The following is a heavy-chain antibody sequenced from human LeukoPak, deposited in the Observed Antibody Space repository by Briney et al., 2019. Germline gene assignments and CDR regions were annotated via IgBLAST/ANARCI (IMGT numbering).Heavy chain of an antibody. Sequence: PGGSLRLSCAASGFTFSSYAMSWVRQAPGKGLEWVSAISGSGGSTYYADSVKDRFTISRDNSKNTLYLQMNSLRAEDTAVYYCAKPPLDCGGDCYDVFDYWGQGTLVTVSS. CDR2: ISGSGGST. D-gene: IGHD2-21*02. CDR3: AKPPLDCGGDCYDVFDY. V-gene: IGHV3-23*01. CDR1: GFTFSSYA. J-gene: IGHJ4*02.